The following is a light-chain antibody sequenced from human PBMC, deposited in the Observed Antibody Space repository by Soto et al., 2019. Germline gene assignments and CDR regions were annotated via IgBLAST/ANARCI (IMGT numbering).Light chain of an antibody. J-gene: IGKJ1*01. CDR2: KAS. CDR3: QQYNSYRT. CDR1: ESISTW. V-gene: IGKV1-5*03. Sequence: IQISHSPSTLPASVADRGAITCRASESISTWLAWHQQKPGKAPKLLISKASSLQSGVPGRFSGSGSGTEFTLTISSLQPDDVATYYCQQYNSYRTFGQGTKVDIK.